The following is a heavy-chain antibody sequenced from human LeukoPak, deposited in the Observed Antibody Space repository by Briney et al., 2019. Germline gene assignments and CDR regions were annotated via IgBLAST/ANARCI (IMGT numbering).Heavy chain of an antibody. J-gene: IGHJ4*02. CDR3: ARASGYSGYDPFDY. Sequence: PGGSLRLSCAASGFTVSSNYMSWVRQAPGKGLEWVSVIYSGGDTYYADSVKGRFTISRDNSKNTLYLQMNTLRAEDTAVYYCARASGYSGYDPFDYRGQGTLVTVSS. D-gene: IGHD5-12*01. CDR1: GFTVSSNY. CDR2: IYSGGDT. V-gene: IGHV3-53*01.